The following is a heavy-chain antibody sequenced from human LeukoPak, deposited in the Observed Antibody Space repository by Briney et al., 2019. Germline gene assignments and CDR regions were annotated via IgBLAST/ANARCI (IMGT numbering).Heavy chain of an antibody. Sequence: PSQTLSLTCTVSGGSISSGDYYWSWIRQPPGKGLEWIGYIYYSGSTYYNPSLKSRVTISVDTSKNQFSLKLSSVTAADTAVYYCARDPRSYYLRGAFDIWGQGTMVTVSS. CDR2: IYYSGST. CDR1: GGSISSGDYY. D-gene: IGHD3-10*02. V-gene: IGHV4-31*03. CDR3: ARDPRSYYLRGAFDI. J-gene: IGHJ3*02.